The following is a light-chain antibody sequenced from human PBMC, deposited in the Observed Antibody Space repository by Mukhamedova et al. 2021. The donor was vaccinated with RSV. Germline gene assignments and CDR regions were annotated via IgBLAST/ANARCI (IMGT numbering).Light chain of an antibody. CDR3: QQANSFPLT. V-gene: IGKV1-12*01. CDR2: VAS. J-gene: IGKJ4*01. Sequence: WYQRRVHGKAPKLLIYVASSLESGAPSSFIGSASGTDFTLTISSLQPEDFATHYCQQANSFPLTFGGGTKVEIK.